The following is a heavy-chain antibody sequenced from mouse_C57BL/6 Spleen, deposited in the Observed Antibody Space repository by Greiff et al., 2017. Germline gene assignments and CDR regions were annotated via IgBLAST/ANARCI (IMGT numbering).Heavy chain of an antibody. CDR2: IHPSSGYT. CDR1: GYTFTSYW. Sequence: QVQLQQSGAELAKPGASVKLSCKASGYTFTSYWMHWVKQRPGQGLELIGYIHPSSGYTKYNQKFKDKATLTADKSSSTAYRQLSSLTYEDSAVYYCARSAITTVVPYAMDYWGQGTSVTVSS. D-gene: IGHD1-1*01. J-gene: IGHJ4*01. V-gene: IGHV1-7*01. CDR3: ARSAITTVVPYAMDY.